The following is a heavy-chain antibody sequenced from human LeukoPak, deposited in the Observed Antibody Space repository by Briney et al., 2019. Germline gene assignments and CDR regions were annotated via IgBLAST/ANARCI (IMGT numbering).Heavy chain of an antibody. J-gene: IGHJ6*02. V-gene: IGHV3-48*04. CDR3: ARDMRDYGMDV. D-gene: IGHD3-16*01. Sequence: GGSLRLSCAASGFTFSSYSMNWVRQAPGKGLEWVSYISSSSSTIYYPASVKGRFTNSRDNAKNSLYLQMNSLRAEDTAVYYCARDMRDYGMDVWGQGTTVTVSS. CDR2: ISSSSSTI. CDR1: GFTFSSYS.